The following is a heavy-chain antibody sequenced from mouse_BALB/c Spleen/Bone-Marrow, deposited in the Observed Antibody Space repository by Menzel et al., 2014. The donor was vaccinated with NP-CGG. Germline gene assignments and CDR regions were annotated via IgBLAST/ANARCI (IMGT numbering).Heavy chain of an antibody. CDR3: ARGPTTVVAYYYTLNY. V-gene: IGHV1-34*01. D-gene: IGHD1-1*01. CDR1: GYSFTDYY. J-gene: IGHJ4*01. Sequence: VQLKESGPDLVKPGASVKISCKASGYSFTDYYMHWVKQSHGKSLEWIGRVNPNNGGTDYNQKFEGKAILTVDKSSSTAFMELRSLTSEDSAAYYCARGPTTVVAYYYTLNYWGQGTSVTVSS. CDR2: VNPNNGGT.